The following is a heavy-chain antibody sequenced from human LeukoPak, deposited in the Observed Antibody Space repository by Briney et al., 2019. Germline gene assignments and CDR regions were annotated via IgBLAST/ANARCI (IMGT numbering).Heavy chain of an antibody. Sequence: SETLSLTCTVSVASLSIYYWSWIRQPPGTGLEWIGYIYNNLNNNYKLSLRIRVTISVDTSKIQFSLKLRSVTAADTAVYYCARHGSTSYFESWGQGTLVTVSS. CDR2: IYNNLNN. J-gene: IGHJ4*02. V-gene: IGHV4-59*08. D-gene: IGHD2-2*03. CDR3: ARHGSTSYFES. CDR1: VASLSIYY.